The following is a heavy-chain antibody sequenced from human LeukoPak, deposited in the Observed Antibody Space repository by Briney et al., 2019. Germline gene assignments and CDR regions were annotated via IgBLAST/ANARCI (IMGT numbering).Heavy chain of an antibody. CDR1: GGSISSYY. J-gene: IGHJ4*02. CDR3: ARDSDSSGLDFDY. CDR2: IYYSGST. Sequence: PSETLSLTCTVSGGSISSYYWSWIRQPPGKGLEWIGYIYYSGSTKYNPPLKSRVTMSVDMSKNQFSLKLSSMTAADTAVYYCARDSDSSGLDFDYWGQGTLVTVSS. D-gene: IGHD3-22*01. V-gene: IGHV4-59*01.